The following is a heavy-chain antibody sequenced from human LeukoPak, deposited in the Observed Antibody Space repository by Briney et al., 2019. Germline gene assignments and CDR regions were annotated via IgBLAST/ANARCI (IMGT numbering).Heavy chain of an antibody. Sequence: GGSLRLSCAASGVTFSGSDMHWVRQAPGQGLEWMGIINPSGGSTSYAQKFQGRVTMTRDMSTSTVYMELSSLRSEDTAVYYCARGGGDFWSGYHGDYYYMDVWGKGTTVTVSS. CDR1: GVTFSGSD. J-gene: IGHJ6*03. CDR2: INPSGGST. V-gene: IGHV1-46*01. D-gene: IGHD3-3*01. CDR3: ARGGGDFWSGYHGDYYYMDV.